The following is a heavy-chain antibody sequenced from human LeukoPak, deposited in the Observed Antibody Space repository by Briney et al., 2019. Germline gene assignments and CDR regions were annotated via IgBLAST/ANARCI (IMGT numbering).Heavy chain of an antibody. V-gene: IGHV3-48*01. J-gene: IGHJ6*04. CDR2: ISSSSSTI. CDR1: GFTFSSYS. Sequence: GSLRLSCAASGFTFSSYSMNWVRQAPGKGLEWISHISSSSSTINYADSVQGRFTISRDNARNSLHLQMNSLRAEDTAVYYCAELGITMIGGVWGKGTTVTISS. CDR3: AELGITMIGGV. D-gene: IGHD3-10*02.